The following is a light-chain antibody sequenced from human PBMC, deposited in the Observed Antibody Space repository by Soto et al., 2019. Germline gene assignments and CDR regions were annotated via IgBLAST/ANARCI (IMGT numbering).Light chain of an antibody. V-gene: IGLV2-18*02. CDR3: SSYTSSSTYV. Sequence: QSALTQPPSVSGSPGQSVAISCTGTSSDVGNSNGVSWYQQAPGTAPKLMIYDVTNRPSGVPDRFSGSKSGNTASLTISGLQAEDEADYYCSSYTSSSTYVFGTETKLTVL. J-gene: IGLJ1*01. CDR2: DVT. CDR1: SSDVGNSNG.